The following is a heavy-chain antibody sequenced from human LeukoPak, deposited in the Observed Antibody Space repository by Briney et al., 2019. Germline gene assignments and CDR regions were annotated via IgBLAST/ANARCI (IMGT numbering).Heavy chain of an antibody. Sequence: GGSLRLSCAASGFSFSDYGMNWVRQTPGKGLEWVAFIRHDGGNIYYADSVKGRFTISRDNSKNTLYLQMNSLRAEDTAVYYCAKDHHALDYWGQGTLVTVSS. J-gene: IGHJ4*02. D-gene: IGHD1-14*01. CDR2: IRHDGGNI. V-gene: IGHV3-30*02. CDR3: AKDHHALDY. CDR1: GFSFSDYG.